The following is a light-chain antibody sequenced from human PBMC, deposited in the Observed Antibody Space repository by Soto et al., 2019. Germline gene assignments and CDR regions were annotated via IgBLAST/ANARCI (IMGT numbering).Light chain of an antibody. CDR3: QQSYSRPLT. Sequence: IQLTQSQSSLSASVGDRVTITCRASQYISIYLNWYQQKPGKAPKVLISAASSLQSGVPPRFSGSGSGTDFTLTISSLQPEDFATYYCQQSYSRPLTFGGGTKVDI. CDR1: QYISIY. CDR2: AAS. J-gene: IGKJ4*01. V-gene: IGKV1-39*01.